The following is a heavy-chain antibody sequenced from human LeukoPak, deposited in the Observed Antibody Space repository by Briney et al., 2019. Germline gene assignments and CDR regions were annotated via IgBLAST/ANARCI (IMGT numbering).Heavy chain of an antibody. D-gene: IGHD5-18*01. CDR1: GFSFSSDW. V-gene: IGHV3-7*01. CDR2: IKQDGTEK. CDR3: ARDPSRGYTYGYGDY. J-gene: IGHJ4*02. Sequence: PGGSLRLSCAASGFSFSSDWMNWFRQPPGKGLEWVANIKQDGTEKYYVDSVKGRFTISRDNAKKSLYLQMNSLRAEDTGVYYCARDPSRGYTYGYGDYWGQGILVTVSS.